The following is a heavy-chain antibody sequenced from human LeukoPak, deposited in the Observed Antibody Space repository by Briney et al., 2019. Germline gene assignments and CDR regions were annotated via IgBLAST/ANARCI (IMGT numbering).Heavy chain of an antibody. D-gene: IGHD3-10*01. CDR2: IVVGSGNT. V-gene: IGHV1-58*02. CDR1: GFTFTSSA. CDR3: AATKRLLWFGELLPDAFDI. Sequence: SVKVSCKASGFTFTSSAMQWVRQARGQRLEWIGWIVVGSGNTNYAQKFQERVTITRDMSTSTAYMELSSLRSEDTAVYYCAATKRLLWFGELLPDAFDIWGQGTMVTVSS. J-gene: IGHJ3*02.